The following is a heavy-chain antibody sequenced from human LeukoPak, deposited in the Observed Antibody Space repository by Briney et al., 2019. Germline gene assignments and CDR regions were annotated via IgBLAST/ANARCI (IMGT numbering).Heavy chain of an antibody. V-gene: IGHV4-39*07. CDR1: GDSITGYY. D-gene: IGHD3-10*01. CDR3: TKPDGYGLIRI. J-gene: IGHJ3*02. Sequence: SETLSLTCSVSGDSITGYYWGWIRQPPGKGLEWIGNIYYTGNTYYNSSLKSRVTISLDTSKNQFSLKVISMTAADTAAYYCTKPDGYGLIRICGRGTMVTVSS. CDR2: IYYTGNT.